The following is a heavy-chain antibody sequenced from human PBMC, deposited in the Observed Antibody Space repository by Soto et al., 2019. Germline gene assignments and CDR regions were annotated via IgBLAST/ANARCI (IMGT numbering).Heavy chain of an antibody. CDR3: ARGGRQWLVTSDFNY. D-gene: IGHD6-19*01. J-gene: IGHJ4*02. CDR2: VSHDGRNT. Sequence: VQLVESGRGVVQPGRSLRLSCAASGFTFSDYAMHWVRQAPGKGLEWVAVVSHDGRNTHYADSVKGRFTISRVSSKHTVSLEMTSLSAADTAVYYCARGGRQWLVTSDFNYWGQGALVTVSS. V-gene: IGHV3-30*03. CDR1: GFTFSDYA.